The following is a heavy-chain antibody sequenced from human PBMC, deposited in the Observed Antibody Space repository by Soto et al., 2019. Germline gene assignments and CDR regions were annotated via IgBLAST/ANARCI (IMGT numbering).Heavy chain of an antibody. CDR1: GYTLVNYG. Sequence: GAPVKVACNASGYTLVNYGISCVRQAPRQGLEWMGWITAYNGNTNYAQKFQGRVTMTTDTSTSTAYMELRSLRSDDTAVYYCARDRGSSWKLSDYWGQGTLVTVSS. CDR2: ITAYNGNT. CDR3: ARDRGSSWKLSDY. J-gene: IGHJ4*02. D-gene: IGHD6-13*01. V-gene: IGHV1-18*01.